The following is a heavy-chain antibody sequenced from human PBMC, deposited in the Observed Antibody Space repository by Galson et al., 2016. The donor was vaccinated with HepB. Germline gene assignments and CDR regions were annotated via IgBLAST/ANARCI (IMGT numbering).Heavy chain of an antibody. V-gene: IGHV3-30*18. CDR3: AKDYGGGSGH. CDR1: GFTFNTFG. J-gene: IGHJ4*02. Sequence: SLRLSCAASGFTFNTFGMYWVRQAPGGGLKWVAVISHDGNKRFYADSVKGRFTISRDNSKATLYLQMNSLRTEDTALYYCAKDYGGGSGHWGQGTFVTVSS. D-gene: IGHD4-23*01. CDR2: ISHDGNKR.